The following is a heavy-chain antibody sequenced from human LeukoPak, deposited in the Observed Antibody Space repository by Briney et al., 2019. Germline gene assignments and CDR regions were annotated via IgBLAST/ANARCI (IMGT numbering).Heavy chain of an antibody. Sequence: GESLRLSCAASGFTFSDYAMHWVRLAPGKGLEWVAVISFDGNNKYYADSVKGRFTISRDNSKNTLYLQMNSLRVEDTAVYSCTRGPRPLRYCSGGSCPSYYSGMDVWGQGTTVTVSS. CDR2: ISFDGNNK. CDR3: TRGPRPLRYCSGGSCPSYYSGMDV. CDR1: GFTFSDYA. V-gene: IGHV3-30*04. J-gene: IGHJ6*02. D-gene: IGHD2-15*01.